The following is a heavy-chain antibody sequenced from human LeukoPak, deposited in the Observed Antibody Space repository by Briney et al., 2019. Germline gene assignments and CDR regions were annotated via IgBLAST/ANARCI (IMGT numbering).Heavy chain of an antibody. D-gene: IGHD1-26*01. J-gene: IGHJ6*02. Sequence: ASVKVSCKASGYTFTSYGISWVRQAPAQGLEWMGWISAYNGNTNYAQKLQGGVTMTTDTSTSTAYMELRSLRSDDTAVYYCARGIGRLGYYGMDVWGQGTTVTVSS. CDR1: GYTFTSYG. CDR2: ISAYNGNT. CDR3: ARGIGRLGYYGMDV. V-gene: IGHV1-18*01.